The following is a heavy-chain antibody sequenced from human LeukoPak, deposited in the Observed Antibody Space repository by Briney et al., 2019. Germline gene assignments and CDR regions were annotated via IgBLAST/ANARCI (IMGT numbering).Heavy chain of an antibody. CDR3: ARGPYCTNGVCSDNWFDP. CDR1: GYTFTGYY. Sequence: ASVKVSCKASGYTFTGYYMHWVRQAPGQGLEWMGRINPNSGGTNYAQKFQGRVTMTRDTSISTAYMELSRLRSDATAVYYCARGPYCTNGVCSDNWFDPWGQGTLVTVSS. J-gene: IGHJ5*02. D-gene: IGHD2-8*01. V-gene: IGHV1-2*06. CDR2: INPNSGGT.